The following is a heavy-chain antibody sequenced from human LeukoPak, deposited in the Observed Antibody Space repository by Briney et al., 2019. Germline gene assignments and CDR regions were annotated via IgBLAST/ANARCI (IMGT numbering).Heavy chain of an antibody. D-gene: IGHD1-26*01. J-gene: IGHJ4*02. CDR3: ARGGDPIVGATYYFDY. CDR1: GGSISSYY. CDR2: IYYSGST. Sequence: SETLSLTCTVSGGSISSYYWSWLRQPPGKGLEWIGYIYYSGSTNYNPSLKSRVTISVDTSKNQFSLKLSSVTAADTAVYYCARGGDPIVGATYYFDYWGQGTLVTVSS. V-gene: IGHV4-59*01.